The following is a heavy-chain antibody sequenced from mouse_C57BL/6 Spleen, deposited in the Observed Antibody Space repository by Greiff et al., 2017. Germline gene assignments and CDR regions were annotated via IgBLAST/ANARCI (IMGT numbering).Heavy chain of an antibody. Sequence: EVQLQQSGAELVRPGASVKLSCTASGFNIKDDYMHWVKQRPEQGLEWIGWIDPENGDTEYASKFQGKATITADTSSNTAYLQLSSLTSEDTAVYYCSSGSYYGSSRYFDVWGTGTTITVSS. CDR1: GFNIKDDY. CDR2: IDPENGDT. J-gene: IGHJ1*03. CDR3: SSGSYYGSSRYFDV. D-gene: IGHD1-1*01. V-gene: IGHV14-4*01.